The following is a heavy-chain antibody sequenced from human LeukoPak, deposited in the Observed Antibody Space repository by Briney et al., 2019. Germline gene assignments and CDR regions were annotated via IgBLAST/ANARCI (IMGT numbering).Heavy chain of an antibody. CDR3: ARKRFTISLPFDY. CDR2: INHSGST. J-gene: IGHJ4*02. Sequence: SETLSLTCAVYGGSFSGYYWSWIRQPPGKGLEWIGEINHSGSTNYNPSLKSRVTISVDTSKNQFSLKLSSVTAADTAVYYCARKRFTISLPFDYWGQGTLVTVSS. CDR1: GGSFSGYY. V-gene: IGHV4-34*01. D-gene: IGHD3-3*01.